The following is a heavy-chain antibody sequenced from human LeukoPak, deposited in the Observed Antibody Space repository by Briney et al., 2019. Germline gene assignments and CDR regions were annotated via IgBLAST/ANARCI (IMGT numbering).Heavy chain of an antibody. J-gene: IGHJ5*02. CDR1: GYTFTSYG. V-gene: IGHV1-2*02. D-gene: IGHD4-17*01. CDR3: ARDPNLRYDWFDP. CDR2: INPNSGGT. Sequence: GASVKVSCKASGYTFTSYGISWVRQAPGQGLEWMGWINPNSGGTNYAQKFQGRVAMTRDTSISTAYMELSRLRSDDTAVYYCARDPNLRYDWFDPWGQGTLVTVSS.